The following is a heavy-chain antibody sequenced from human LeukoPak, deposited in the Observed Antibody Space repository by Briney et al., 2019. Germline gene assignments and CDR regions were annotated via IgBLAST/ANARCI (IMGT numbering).Heavy chain of an antibody. Sequence: GVSVKVSCKVSGYTLTELSMHWVRQATGQGLEWLGWMSPNNGDTGYAQKFQGRVTMTRDTSTNTAYMELSALTSEDTAVYYCARNRPTTGDFISWGQGALVTVSS. CDR1: GYTLTELS. J-gene: IGHJ4*02. V-gene: IGHV1-8*01. D-gene: IGHD1-1*01. CDR3: ARNRPTTGDFIS. CDR2: MSPNNGDT.